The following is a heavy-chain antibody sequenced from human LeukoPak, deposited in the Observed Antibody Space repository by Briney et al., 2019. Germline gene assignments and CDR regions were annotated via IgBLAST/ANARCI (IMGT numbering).Heavy chain of an antibody. CDR2: ISGSGGST. J-gene: IGHJ4*02. Sequence: SGGSLRLSCAASGFTFSSYAMSWVRQAPGKGLEWVSAISGSGGSTYYADSVKGRFTISRDNSKNTLYLQMNSLRAEDTAVYYCAKVVVRVAAAGNFDYWGQGTLVTVSS. V-gene: IGHV3-23*01. D-gene: IGHD6-13*01. CDR3: AKVVVRVAAAGNFDY. CDR1: GFTFSSYA.